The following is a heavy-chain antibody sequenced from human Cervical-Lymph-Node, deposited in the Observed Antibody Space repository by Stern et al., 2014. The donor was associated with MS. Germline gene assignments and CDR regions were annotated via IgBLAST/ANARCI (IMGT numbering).Heavy chain of an antibody. CDR3: ARGSVVVPAATPFDY. CDR2: IYYSGST. CDR1: GGSISSDNYY. D-gene: IGHD2-2*01. Sequence: QVQLQESGPGLVKPSQTLSLTCTVSGGSISSDNYYWSWIRQHPGQGLEWIGHIYYSGSTYYNPSLKSRVTISVDTSKNQFSLKLSSVTAADTAVYYGARGSVVVPAATPFDYWGQGTLVTVSS. J-gene: IGHJ4*02. V-gene: IGHV4-31*03.